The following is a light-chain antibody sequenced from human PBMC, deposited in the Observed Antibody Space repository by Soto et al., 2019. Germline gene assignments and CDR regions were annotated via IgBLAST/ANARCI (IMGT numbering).Light chain of an antibody. Sequence: QSALTQPPSASGSPGQSVTISCTGTSSDVGAYNYVSWYQQHPGKAPKLMICEVSKRPSGVPDRFSGSKSGNTASLTVSGLQAEDEADYYCSSYAGSNNILFGGGTQLTVL. CDR3: SSYAGSNNIL. V-gene: IGLV2-8*01. CDR2: EVS. J-gene: IGLJ2*01. CDR1: SSDVGAYNY.